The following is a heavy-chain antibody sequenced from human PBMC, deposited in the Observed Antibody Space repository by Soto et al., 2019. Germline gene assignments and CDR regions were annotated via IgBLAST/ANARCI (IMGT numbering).Heavy chain of an antibody. Sequence: GGSLRLSCAASGFTFSSYVMNWVRQAPGKGLEWVSSISSSISYIYYADSVKGRFTISRDNAKNSLYLQMNSLRAEDTAVYYCARWYCSSTSCSYCDYWGQGTLVTVSS. CDR1: GFTFSSYV. CDR3: ARWYCSSTSCSYCDY. D-gene: IGHD2-2*01. J-gene: IGHJ4*02. CDR2: ISSSISYI. V-gene: IGHV3-21*01.